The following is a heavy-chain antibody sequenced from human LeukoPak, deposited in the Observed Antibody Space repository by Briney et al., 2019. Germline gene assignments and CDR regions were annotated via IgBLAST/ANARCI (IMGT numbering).Heavy chain of an antibody. CDR1: GYTFTSYG. J-gene: IGHJ3*02. V-gene: IGHV1-18*01. D-gene: IGHD2-2*02. CDR3: ARDRPLGYCSSTSCYTVAFDI. CDR2: ISAYNGNT. Sequence: ASVTVSCKASGYTFTSYGISWVRQAPGQGLEWMGWISAYNGNTNYAQKLQGRVTMTTDTSTSTAYMELRSLRSDDTAVYYCARDRPLGYCSSTSCYTVAFDIWGQGTMVTVSS.